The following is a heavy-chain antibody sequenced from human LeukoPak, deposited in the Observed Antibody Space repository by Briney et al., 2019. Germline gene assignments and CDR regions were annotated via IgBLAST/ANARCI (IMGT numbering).Heavy chain of an antibody. Sequence: GGSLRLSCAASGFTSSSYEMNWVRQAPGKGLEWVSYISSSGSTIYYADSVKGRFTISRDNAKNSLYLQMNSLRAEDTAVYYCARNYYGMDVWGQGTTVTVSS. CDR3: ARNYYGMDV. CDR1: GFTSSSYE. CDR2: ISSSGSTI. V-gene: IGHV3-48*03. J-gene: IGHJ6*02.